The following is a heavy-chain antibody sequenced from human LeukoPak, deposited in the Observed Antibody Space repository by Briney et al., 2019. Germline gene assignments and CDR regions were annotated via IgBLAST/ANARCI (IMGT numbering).Heavy chain of an antibody. V-gene: IGHV5-51*01. CDR1: GYSFTSYW. D-gene: IGHD5-12*01. CDR3: ARRSSVATIDFDY. Sequence: GESLKISCKGSGYSFTSYWIGWVRQMPGKGLEWMGIIYPGDSDTRYSPSFQGQVAISADKSISTAYLQWSSLKASDTAMYYCARRSSVATIDFDYWGQGTLVTVSS. CDR2: IYPGDSDT. J-gene: IGHJ4*02.